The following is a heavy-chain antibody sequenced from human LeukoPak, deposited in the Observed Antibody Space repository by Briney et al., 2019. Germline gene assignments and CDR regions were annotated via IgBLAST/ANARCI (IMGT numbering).Heavy chain of an antibody. J-gene: IGHJ4*02. CDR2: IYPGDSDA. Sequence: GESLKISCKGSGYSFTSYLIGWVRQMPGKGLEWMGIIYPGDSDARYSPSFQGQVTISADKSISTAYLQWSSLKASDTAMYYCARAPEYYDSSAIFDYWGQGTLVTVSS. V-gene: IGHV5-51*01. CDR1: GYSFTSYL. CDR3: ARAPEYYDSSAIFDY. D-gene: IGHD3-22*01.